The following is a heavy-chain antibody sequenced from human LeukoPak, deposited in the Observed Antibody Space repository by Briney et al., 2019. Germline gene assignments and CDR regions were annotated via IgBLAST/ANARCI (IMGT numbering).Heavy chain of an antibody. V-gene: IGHV3-23*01. CDR1: GFTFSSYA. J-gene: IGHJ4*02. CDR3: AKDPPYYYGSGSYSPRGGFDY. Sequence: GGSLRLSCAASGFTFSSYAMSWVRQAQGKGLEWVSAISGSVGSTYYADSVKGRFTISRDNSKNTLYLQMNSLRAEDTAVYYCAKDPPYYYGSGSYSPRGGFDYWGQGTLVTVSS. CDR2: ISGSVGST. D-gene: IGHD3-10*01.